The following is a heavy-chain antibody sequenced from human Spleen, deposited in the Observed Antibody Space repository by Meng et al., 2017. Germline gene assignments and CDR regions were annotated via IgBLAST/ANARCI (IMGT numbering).Heavy chain of an antibody. V-gene: IGHV1-8*01. D-gene: IGHD3-10*01. Sequence: ASVKVSCKASGYTFTSYDINWVRQATGQGLEWMGWMNPNSGNTGYAQKFQGRVTITRNTSISTAYMELSSLRSEDTAVYYCARGVPVGGSGSYYPAYFQHWGQGTLVTVSS. J-gene: IGHJ1*01. CDR2: MNPNSGNT. CDR3: ARGVPVGGSGSYYPAYFQH. CDR1: GYTFTSYD.